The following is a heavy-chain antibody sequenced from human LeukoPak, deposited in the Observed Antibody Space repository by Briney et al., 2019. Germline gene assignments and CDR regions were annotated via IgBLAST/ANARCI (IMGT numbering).Heavy chain of an antibody. V-gene: IGHV4-34*01. D-gene: IGHD3-10*01. CDR2: INHSGST. CDR1: GGSFTNYY. J-gene: IGHJ4*02. CDR3: ARAVGGDGSGSL. Sequence: SETLSLTCAVYGGSFTNYYWSWIRQPPGKGLEWIGEINHSGSTKYNPSLKSRVTISVDTSKNQLSLKLSSVTAADTAVYYCARAVGGDGSGSLWGPGTLVTVSS.